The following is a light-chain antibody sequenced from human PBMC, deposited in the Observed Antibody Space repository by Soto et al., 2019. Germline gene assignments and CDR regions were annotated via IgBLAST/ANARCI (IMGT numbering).Light chain of an antibody. Sequence: QSVLTQPPSASGAPGQWVSISCSGSSSSIGSNAVNWYQQLPGTAPKLLIYSNNQRPSGVPARFSGPKSGTSASLAISGLQSEDEADFYCEAWDDSLNAYVFGTGTKVTVL. CDR1: SSSIGSNA. V-gene: IGLV1-44*01. CDR2: SNN. CDR3: EAWDDSLNAYV. J-gene: IGLJ1*01.